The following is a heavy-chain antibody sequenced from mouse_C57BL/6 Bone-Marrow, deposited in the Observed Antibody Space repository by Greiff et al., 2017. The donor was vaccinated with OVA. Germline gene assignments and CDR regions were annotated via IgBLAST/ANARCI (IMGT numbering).Heavy chain of an antibody. D-gene: IGHD2-1*01. V-gene: IGHV5-4*01. CDR3: AREDYGNYGGFAY. Sequence: DVMLVESGGGLVKPGGSLKLSCAASGFTFSSYAMSWVRQTPEKRLEWVATISDGGSYTYYPDNVKGRFTISRDNAKNNLYLQMSHLKSEDTAMYYCAREDYGNYGGFAYWGQGTLVTVSA. J-gene: IGHJ3*01. CDR2: ISDGGSYT. CDR1: GFTFSSYA.